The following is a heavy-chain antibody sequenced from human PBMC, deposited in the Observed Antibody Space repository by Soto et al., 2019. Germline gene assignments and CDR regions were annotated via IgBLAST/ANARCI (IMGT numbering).Heavy chain of an antibody. J-gene: IGHJ4*02. CDR2: ISGSGSTT. D-gene: IGHD1-26*01. V-gene: IGHV3-48*03. CDR1: GFTFSSYE. CDR3: ARALGILGVDY. Sequence: GGSLRLSCEASGFTFSSYELSWVRQAPGKGLEWVSYISGSGSTTYYADSVKGRFTISRDNAKTSLYLQMNSLRAEDTAVYYCARALGILGVDYWGQRALVTVSS.